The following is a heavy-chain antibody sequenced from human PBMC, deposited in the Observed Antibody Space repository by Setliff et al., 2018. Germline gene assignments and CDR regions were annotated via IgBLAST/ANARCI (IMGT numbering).Heavy chain of an antibody. CDR1: GGSISSHY. J-gene: IGHJ6*03. V-gene: IGHV4-59*11. CDR2: IYYSGST. Sequence: PSETLSLTCTVSGGSISSHYWSWIRQPPGKGLEWIGYIYYSGSTNYNPSLKSRVTISVDTSKNQFSLKLSSVTAAGTAVYYCARGTPAYDFWSGYYIGYYYYMDVWGKGTTVTVSS. CDR3: ARGTPAYDFWSGYYIGYYYYMDV. D-gene: IGHD3-3*01.